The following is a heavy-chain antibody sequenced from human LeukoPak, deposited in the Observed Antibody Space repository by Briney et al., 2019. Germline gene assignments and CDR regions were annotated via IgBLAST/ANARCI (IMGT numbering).Heavy chain of an antibody. CDR2: IKEDESEK. Sequence: GGSLRLSCAASGFTFSNYWMSWVRQAPGNGPEWVANIKEDESEKNYVDSVKGRFTISRDSAKNSLYLQMNSLRAEDTAVYYCVRSRIWELLSSFDLWGQGVLVIVSS. J-gene: IGHJ4*02. D-gene: IGHD1-26*01. CDR1: GFTFSNYW. CDR3: VRSRIWELLSSFDL. V-gene: IGHV3-7*01.